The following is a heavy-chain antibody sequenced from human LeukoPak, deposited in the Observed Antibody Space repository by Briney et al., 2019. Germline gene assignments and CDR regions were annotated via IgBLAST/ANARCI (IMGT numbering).Heavy chain of an antibody. V-gene: IGHV5-51*01. Sequence: GESLKISCKGSGYRFTNYWIGWMRQMPGKGLEWMGIIFPGDSDTRYNPSFQGQVTISADKSISTAYLQWSSLKASDTAMYYCARAGVGAVGEVRYYFDYWGQGTLVTVSS. J-gene: IGHJ4*02. CDR2: IFPGDSDT. D-gene: IGHD1-26*01. CDR1: GYRFTNYW. CDR3: ARAGVGAVGEVRYYFDY.